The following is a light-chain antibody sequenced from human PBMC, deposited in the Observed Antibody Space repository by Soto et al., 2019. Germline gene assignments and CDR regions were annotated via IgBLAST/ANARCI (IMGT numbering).Light chain of an antibody. CDR3: AAWDDSLNGVV. J-gene: IGLJ2*01. CDR2: TNN. CDR1: SSNIGSNT. Sequence: QSVVTQPPSASGTPGQRVTISCSGSSSNIGSNTVNWYKQLPGTAPKLLIYTNNQRPSGVPDRFSGSKSGTSASLAISGLQSEDEADYYCAAWDDSLNGVVFGGGIKLTVL. V-gene: IGLV1-44*01.